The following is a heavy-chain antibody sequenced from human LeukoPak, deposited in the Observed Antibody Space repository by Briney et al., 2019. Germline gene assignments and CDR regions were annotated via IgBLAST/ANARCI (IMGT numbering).Heavy chain of an antibody. CDR1: GGTFSSYA. CDR2: IIPISATV. J-gene: IGHJ5*02. D-gene: IGHD1-26*01. Sequence: SVKVSCKASGGTFSSYAISWVRQAPGQGLEWMGGIIPISATVNYAQKFQGRVAITADGSTTTAYVELSSLRSDDTAVYFCARIVLGAFNWFDPWGQGTLVTVSS. CDR3: ARIVLGAFNWFDP. V-gene: IGHV1-69*13.